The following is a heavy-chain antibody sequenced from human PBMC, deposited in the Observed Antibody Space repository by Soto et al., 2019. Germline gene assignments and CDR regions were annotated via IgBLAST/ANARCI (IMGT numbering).Heavy chain of an antibody. CDR2: ISGSADNT. CDR1: GFTFRNYP. V-gene: IGHV3-23*01. CDR3: AKDPRAGLLRFLEWLSPPIFDY. Sequence: PGGSLRLSCTASGFTFRNYPMSWVRQAPGKGLDWVSAISGSADNTYYADSVKGRFSVSRDNANNKVYLQMNSLRAEDTAVYYCAKDPRAGLLRFLEWLSPPIFDYWGQGTLVTVSS. J-gene: IGHJ4*02. D-gene: IGHD3-3*01.